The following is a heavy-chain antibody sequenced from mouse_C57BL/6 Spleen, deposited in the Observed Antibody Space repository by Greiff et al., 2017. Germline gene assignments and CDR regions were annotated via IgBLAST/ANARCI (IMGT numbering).Heavy chain of an antibody. CDR2: FYPRDGST. CDR1: GYTFTSYD. D-gene: IGHD2-4*01. CDR3: ARDYYEGTWFAY. J-gene: IGHJ3*01. V-gene: IGHV1-85*01. Sequence: VQLQQSGPELVKPGASVKLSCKASGYTFTSYDINWVKQRPGQGLEWIGWFYPRDGSTKYNEKFKGKATLTVDTSSSTAYMELHSLTSEDSAVYVCARDYYEGTWFAYWGQGTLVTVSA.